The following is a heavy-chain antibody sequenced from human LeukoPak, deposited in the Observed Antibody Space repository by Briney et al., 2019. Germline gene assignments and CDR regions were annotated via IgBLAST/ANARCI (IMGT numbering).Heavy chain of an antibody. J-gene: IGHJ4*02. Sequence: PGGSLRLSCAASGFTVSSNYMSWVRQAPGKGLEWVSVIYSGGSTYYADSVKGRFTISRDNSKNTLYVQMNSLRAEDTAVYYCARGRDGYNWIDYWGQGTLVTVSS. CDR3: ARGRDGYNWIDY. CDR2: IYSGGST. D-gene: IGHD5-24*01. CDR1: GFTVSSNY. V-gene: IGHV3-66*01.